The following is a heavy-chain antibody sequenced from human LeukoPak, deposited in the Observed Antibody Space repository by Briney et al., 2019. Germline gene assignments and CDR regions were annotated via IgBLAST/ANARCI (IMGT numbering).Heavy chain of an antibody. V-gene: IGHV1-2*06. D-gene: IGHD5-18*01. CDR1: GYTFTGYY. J-gene: IGHJ5*02. Sequence: ASVKVSCKASGYTFTGYYMHWVRQAPGQGLEWMGRINPNSGATNYAQKFQGRVTMTRDTSISTAYMELSRLRSDDTAVYYCARDGYSYGARTGFDPWGQGTLVTVSS. CDR2: INPNSGAT. CDR3: ARDGYSYGARTGFDP.